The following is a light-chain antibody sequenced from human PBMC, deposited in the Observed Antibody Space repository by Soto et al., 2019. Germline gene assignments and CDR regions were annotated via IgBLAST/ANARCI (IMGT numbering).Light chain of an antibody. CDR3: SSYAGSSNV. CDR2: EVN. Sequence: QPALTQSPSASGSPGQSVAISCTGTSSDVGGYNYVSWYQQHPGKAPKLMIYEVNKRPSGVPDRFSGSKSGNTASLTVSGLQAEDEADYYCSSYAGSSNVFGTGTKVTVL. CDR1: SSDVGGYNY. V-gene: IGLV2-8*01. J-gene: IGLJ1*01.